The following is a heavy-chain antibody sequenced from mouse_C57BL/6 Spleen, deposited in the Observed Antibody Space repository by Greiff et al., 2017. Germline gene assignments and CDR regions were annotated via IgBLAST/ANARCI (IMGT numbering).Heavy chain of an antibody. Sequence: QVQLQQPGAELVMPGASVKLSCKASGYTFTSYWMHWVKQRPGQGLEWIGEIDPSDSYTNYKPKFKGKSTLTVDKSSSTAYMQLSSLTSEDSAVYYCARENYGNYDYWGQGTTLTVSS. V-gene: IGHV1-69*01. CDR3: ARENYGNYDY. J-gene: IGHJ2*01. CDR2: IDPSDSYT. CDR1: GYTFTSYW. D-gene: IGHD2-1*01.